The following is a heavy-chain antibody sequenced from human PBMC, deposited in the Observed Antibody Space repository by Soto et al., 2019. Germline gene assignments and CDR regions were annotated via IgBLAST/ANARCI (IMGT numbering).Heavy chain of an antibody. D-gene: IGHD6-13*01. CDR1: GYTFTGYY. V-gene: IGHV1-2*04. CDR3: AGSIAAASDYYYYGMDV. CDR2: INPNSGGT. Sequence: ASVKVSCKASGYTFTGYYMQWVRQAPGQGLELMGWINPNSGGTNYAQKFQGWVTMTRDTSISTAYMELSRLRSDDTAVYYCAGSIAAASDYYYYGMDVWGQGTTVTVYS. J-gene: IGHJ6*02.